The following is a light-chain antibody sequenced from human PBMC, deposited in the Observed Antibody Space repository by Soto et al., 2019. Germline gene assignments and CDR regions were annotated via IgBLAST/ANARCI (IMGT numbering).Light chain of an antibody. CDR3: AAWDDRLMGV. V-gene: IGLV1-44*01. Sequence: QSVLTQPPSVSGTPGQTVAITCSGSSTNIGSSSVKWYQQFPGAAPKLLIYSNALRPSGIPNRFSGSKSGTSASLAISGLQPKDEADYYCAAWDDRLMGVFGPGTKVTVL. J-gene: IGLJ1*01. CDR1: STNIGSSS. CDR2: SNA.